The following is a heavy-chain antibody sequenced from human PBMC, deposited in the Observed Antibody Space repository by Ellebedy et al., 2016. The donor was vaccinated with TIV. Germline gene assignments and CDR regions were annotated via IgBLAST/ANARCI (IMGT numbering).Heavy chain of an antibody. V-gene: IGHV3-74*01. Sequence: GESLKISCVASGFTLSGYWMHWVRQVPGKGLVWLARINTDGSSTSYADSVEGRFHISRDKAKKTLYLEMSGLRSDDTAVYYCARESVRYFDWDYWGQGTLVAV. CDR1: GFTLSGYW. D-gene: IGHD3-9*01. J-gene: IGHJ4*02. CDR2: INTDGSST. CDR3: ARESVRYFDWDY.